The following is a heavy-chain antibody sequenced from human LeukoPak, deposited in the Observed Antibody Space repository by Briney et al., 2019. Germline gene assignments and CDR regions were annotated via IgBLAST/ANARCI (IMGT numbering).Heavy chain of an antibody. CDR3: ARDWGWELDKGAEDAFDI. V-gene: IGHV1-2*02. CDR2: INPNSGGT. CDR1: GYTFTGYY. J-gene: IGHJ3*02. Sequence: ASVKVSCKASGYTFTGYYMHWVRQAPGQGLEWMGWINPNSGGTNYAQKFQGRVTMTRDTSISTAYMELSRLRPDDTAVYYCARDWGWELDKGAEDAFDIWGQGTMVTVSS. D-gene: IGHD1-26*01.